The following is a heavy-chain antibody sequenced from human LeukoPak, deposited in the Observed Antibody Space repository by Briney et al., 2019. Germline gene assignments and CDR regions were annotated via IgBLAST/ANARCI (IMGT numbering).Heavy chain of an antibody. J-gene: IGHJ6*02. CDR3: ARAYYYGSGSYDYYYGMDV. Sequence: GGSLRLSCAASGFTFDDYGMSWVRQAPGKGLEWVFGINWNGGSTGYADSVKGRFTISRDNAKNSLYLQMNSLRAEDTALYHCARAYYYGSGSYDYYYGMDVWGQGTTVTVSS. CDR1: GFTFDDYG. D-gene: IGHD3-10*01. V-gene: IGHV3-20*01. CDR2: INWNGGST.